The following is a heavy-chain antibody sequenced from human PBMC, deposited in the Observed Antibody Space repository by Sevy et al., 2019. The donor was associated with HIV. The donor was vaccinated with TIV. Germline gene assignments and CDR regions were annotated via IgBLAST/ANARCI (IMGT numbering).Heavy chain of an antibody. V-gene: IGHV3-23*01. CDR3: AKLRPHYSSGWLRDLDY. CDR2: ISGNGVST. Sequence: GGSLRLSCAASGFTFDNYAMSWVRQAPGKGLEWVSAISGNGVSTYYAVSVKGRFTISRDNSKNTLNVQMNSLRAGDTAVYYCAKLRPHYSSGWLRDLDYWGQGTLVTVSS. D-gene: IGHD6-19*01. J-gene: IGHJ4*02. CDR1: GFTFDNYA.